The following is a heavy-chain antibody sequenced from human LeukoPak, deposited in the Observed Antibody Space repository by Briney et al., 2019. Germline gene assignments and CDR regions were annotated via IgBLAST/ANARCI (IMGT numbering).Heavy chain of an antibody. J-gene: IGHJ4*02. V-gene: IGHV1-2*02. CDR1: GYTSTGYY. D-gene: IGHD6-13*01. CDR2: INPNSGGT. Sequence: ASVKVSCKASGYTSTGYYMHWVRQAPGQGLEWMGWINPNSGGTNYAQKFQGRVTMTRDTSISTAYMELSRLRSDDTAVYYCARDSPGIAAAGHDYWGQGTLVTVSS. CDR3: ARDSPGIAAAGHDY.